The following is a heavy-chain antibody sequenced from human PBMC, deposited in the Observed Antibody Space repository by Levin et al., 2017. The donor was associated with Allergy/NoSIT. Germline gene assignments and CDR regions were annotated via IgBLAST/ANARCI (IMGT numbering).Heavy chain of an antibody. V-gene: IGHV3-23*01. J-gene: IGHJ4*02. D-gene: IGHD3-3*01. CDR1: GFNFNSYT. CDR2: IDGSGGET. CDR3: AKGRAAVGFYTLDY. Sequence: TGGSLRLSCAASGFNFNSYTMTWVRQAPGKGLVWVSSIDGSGGETNYADSVRGRFTVSRDNFKDTVFLQMDSLRAEDTAVYFCAKGRAAVGFYTLDYWGQGTLVTVSS.